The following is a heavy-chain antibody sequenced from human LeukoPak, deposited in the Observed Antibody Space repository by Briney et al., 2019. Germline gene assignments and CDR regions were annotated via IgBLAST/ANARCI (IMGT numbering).Heavy chain of an antibody. CDR1: GFTFSSYS. CDR3: ARERGYSYGYSDY. J-gene: IGHJ4*02. D-gene: IGHD5-18*01. Sequence: PGGSLRLSCAASGFTFSSYSMNWVRQAPGEGLEWVPSISTSSSYKYYADSVKGRFTISRDNAKNSLYLQMNSLRAEDTAVYYCARERGYSYGYSDYWGQGTLVTVSS. V-gene: IGHV3-21*01. CDR2: ISTSSSYK.